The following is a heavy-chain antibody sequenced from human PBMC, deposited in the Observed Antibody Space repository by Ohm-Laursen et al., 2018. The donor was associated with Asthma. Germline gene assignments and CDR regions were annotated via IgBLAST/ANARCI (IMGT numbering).Heavy chain of an antibody. CDR1: GFSFSNYG. CDR3: ARDGAVGYCSGSNCFTYNWFDL. CDR2: ISFDGSIK. V-gene: IGHV3-30*03. D-gene: IGHD2-15*01. J-gene: IGHJ5*02. Sequence: SLRLSCAATGFSFSNYGVHWVRQAPGKGLEWVAVISFDGSIKVYADSVKGRFTISKDNSKNTVSLQMDGLRADDTAVYYCARDGAVGYCSGSNCFTYNWFDLWGPGTLVTVSS.